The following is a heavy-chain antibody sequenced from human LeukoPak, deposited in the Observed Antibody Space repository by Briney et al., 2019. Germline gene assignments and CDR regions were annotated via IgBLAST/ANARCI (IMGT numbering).Heavy chain of an antibody. J-gene: IGHJ5*02. D-gene: IGHD3-3*01. V-gene: IGHV4-4*07. CDR1: GGSISSYY. Sequence: SETLSLTCTVSGGSISSYYWSWIRQPAGKGLEWIGRIYTSGSTNYNPSLKSRVTMSVDTSKNQFSLKLSSVTAADTAVYYCARASYYDFWRPGGPNWFDPWGQGTLVTVSS. CDR2: IYTSGST. CDR3: ARASYYDFWRPGGPNWFDP.